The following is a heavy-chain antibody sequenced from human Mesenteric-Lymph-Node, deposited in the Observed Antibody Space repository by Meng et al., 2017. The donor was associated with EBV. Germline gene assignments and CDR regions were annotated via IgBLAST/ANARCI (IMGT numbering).Heavy chain of an antibody. V-gene: IGHV4-61*01. CDR3: ASSYVYTSGWHLDY. J-gene: IGHJ4*02. CDR1: GCSVTGVTTS. Sequence: FGLRPVKPSVAQPLSSTVSGCSVTGVTTSWNLCRHSSGKALERIGYFYSHGSINYNPTHNRRVTISIATSKNQFSLKLTSVTAAETAVYYCASSYVYTSGWHLDYWGQGTLVTVSS. D-gene: IGHD6-19*01. CDR2: FYSHGSI.